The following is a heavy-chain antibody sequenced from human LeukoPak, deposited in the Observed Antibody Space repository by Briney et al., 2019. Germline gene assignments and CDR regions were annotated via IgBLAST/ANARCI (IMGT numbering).Heavy chain of an antibody. CDR1: GFTFDNYA. CDR3: VCLGLGGLSLD. J-gene: IGHJ4*02. Sequence: GGSLRLSCSASGFTFDNYAMHWVRQAPMKGLEWVASINWRSDEIGYADSVKGRFTVSRDNAKNTLYLQMNSLRVEDTAVYYCVCLGLGGLSLDWGQGTLVTVSS. D-gene: IGHD3-16*01. V-gene: IGHV3-9*01. CDR2: INWRSDEI.